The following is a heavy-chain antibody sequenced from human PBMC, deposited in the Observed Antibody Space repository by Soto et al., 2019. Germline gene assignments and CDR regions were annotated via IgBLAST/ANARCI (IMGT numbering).Heavy chain of an antibody. J-gene: IGHJ3*02. V-gene: IGHV3-15*01. CDR1: GFTFSNAW. CDR2: IKSKTDGGTT. Sequence: GGSLRLSCAASGFTFSNAWMSWVRQAPGKGLEWVGRIKSKTDGGTTDYAAPVKGRFTISRDDSKNTLYLQMNSLKTEDTAVYYCPTDPSGRGVFDIWGQGTMVTVSS. D-gene: IGHD3-10*01. CDR3: PTDPSGRGVFDI.